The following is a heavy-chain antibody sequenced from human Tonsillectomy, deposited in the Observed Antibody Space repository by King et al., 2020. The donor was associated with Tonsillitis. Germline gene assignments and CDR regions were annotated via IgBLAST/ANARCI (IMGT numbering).Heavy chain of an antibody. D-gene: IGHD2-2*01. CDR2: IYYSGST. J-gene: IGHJ3*02. V-gene: IGHV4-59*01. Sequence: VPLQESGPGLVKPSETLSLTCTVSGGSISSYYWSWIRQPPGKGLEWIGYIYYSGSTNYNPSLKSRITISVDTSKSQFSLKLSSVTAADTAVYYCARVRCSSTSCLSRGAFDIWGQGTMVTVSS. CDR1: GGSISSYY. CDR3: ARVRCSSTSCLSRGAFDI.